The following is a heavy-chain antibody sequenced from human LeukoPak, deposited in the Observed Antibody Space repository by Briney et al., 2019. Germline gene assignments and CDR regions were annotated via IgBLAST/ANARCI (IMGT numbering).Heavy chain of an antibody. CDR1: GFTFSSYG. CDR3: ARDRKLGDSSGWYFDY. D-gene: IGHD6-19*01. J-gene: IGHJ4*02. Sequence: PGRSLRLSCAASGFTFSSYGMHWVRQAPGKGLEWVAVISYDGSNKYYADSVKGRFTISRDNSKNTLYLQMNSLRAEDTAVYYCARDRKLGDSSGWYFDYWGQGTLVTVSS. CDR2: ISYDGSNK. V-gene: IGHV3-30*03.